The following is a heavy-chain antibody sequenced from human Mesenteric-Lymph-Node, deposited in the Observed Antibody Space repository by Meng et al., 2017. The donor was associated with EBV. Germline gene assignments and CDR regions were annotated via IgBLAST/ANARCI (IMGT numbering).Heavy chain of an antibody. D-gene: IGHD1-1*01. CDR2: INPNTGGT. CDR1: GYTFTGYY. Sequence: QVQLVHPGAEGKKPRASVKVSCKASGYTFTGYYIHWVRQAPGQGLEWMGWINPNTGGTKYAQKFQGWVTLTRDTSISTAYMELSRLRSDDTAVYYCARGRYELIWGLFDPWGQGTLVTVSS. CDR3: ARGRYELIWGLFDP. V-gene: IGHV1-2*04. J-gene: IGHJ5*02.